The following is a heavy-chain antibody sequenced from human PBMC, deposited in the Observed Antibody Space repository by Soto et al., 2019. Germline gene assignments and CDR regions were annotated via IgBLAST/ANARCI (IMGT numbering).Heavy chain of an antibody. CDR2: IWYDGSNK. CDR3: ARDLSLTTVPTETTGAFDY. J-gene: IGHJ4*02. Sequence: GGSLRLSCAASGFTFSSYGMHWVRQAPGKGLEWVAVIWYDGSNKYYADSVKGRFTISRDNSKNTLYLQMNSLRAEDTAVYYCARDLSLTTVPTETTGAFDYWGQGTLVTVSS. V-gene: IGHV3-33*01. D-gene: IGHD4-17*01. CDR1: GFTFSSYG.